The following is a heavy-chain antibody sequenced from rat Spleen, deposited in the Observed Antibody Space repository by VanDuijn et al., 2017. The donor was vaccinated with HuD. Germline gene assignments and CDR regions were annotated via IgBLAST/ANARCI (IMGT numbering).Heavy chain of an antibody. CDR1: GFTFSYFG. J-gene: IGHJ2*01. V-gene: IGHV5S14*01. CDR3: ARIYGLSYYFDY. D-gene: IGHD1-6*01. CDR2: INPGGGKI. Sequence: EVQLVESGGGLVQPGRSLKLSCAASGFTFSYFGMAWVRQTPTKGLEWVASINPGGGKIYYRDSVKGRFTISRENARNTQYLQMDSLRSEDTATYYCARIYGLSYYFDYWGQGVMVTVSS.